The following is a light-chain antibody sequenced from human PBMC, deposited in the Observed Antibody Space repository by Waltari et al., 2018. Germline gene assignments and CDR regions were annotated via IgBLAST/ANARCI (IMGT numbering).Light chain of an antibody. J-gene: IGLJ3*02. CDR1: NSNFAITT. CDR2: NNN. V-gene: IGLV1-44*01. Sequence: QSVLTQPPSSSGTPAQGVTTPCSGTNSNFAITTVNSYQQVPGTAPKLLIYNNNHRPSGVTDRFSASKSGTSASLAISGLQSEDEADYYCAAWFDSLNSWVFGGGTKLTVL. CDR3: AAWFDSLNSWV.